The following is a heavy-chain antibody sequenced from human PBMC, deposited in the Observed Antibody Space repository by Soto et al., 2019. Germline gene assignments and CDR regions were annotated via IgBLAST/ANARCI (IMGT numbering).Heavy chain of an antibody. CDR3: GRGYCSGGSCDLGHNYFYGVDV. CDR2: INSDGSST. CDR1: GFTFRSYW. Sequence: GGSLRLSCAASGFTFRSYWMQWVRQAPGKGLAWVSWINSDGSSTSYADSVKGRFTISRDNAKNTLYLQMNSLRAGDTAVYYCGRGYCSGGSCDLGHNYFYGVDVWGQGTTVTVSS. J-gene: IGHJ6*02. V-gene: IGHV3-74*01. D-gene: IGHD2-15*01.